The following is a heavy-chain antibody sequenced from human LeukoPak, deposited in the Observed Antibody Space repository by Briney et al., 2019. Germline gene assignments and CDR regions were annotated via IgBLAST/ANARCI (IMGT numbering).Heavy chain of an antibody. V-gene: IGHV4-4*08. Sequence: SETLSLTCTVSTGSISLHFWSWIRQSPGKGLEWIGYVSNSGTTHYNPSLKSRVTISVDTSKSHLSLKLSSVTAADTAVYYCASGISVDPDTFDIWGPGTMVTVSP. CDR2: VSNSGTT. CDR3: ASGISVDPDTFDI. CDR1: TGSISLHF. J-gene: IGHJ3*02. D-gene: IGHD3-3*02.